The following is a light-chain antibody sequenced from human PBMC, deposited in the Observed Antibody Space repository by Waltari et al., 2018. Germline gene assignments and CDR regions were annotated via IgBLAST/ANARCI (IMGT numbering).Light chain of an antibody. Sequence: QSALTQPASVSGSPGQSITISCTGTSNDVGAYNYVAWYQQHPGKAPKIMIHSVTNRPSGVPNRFSGSKSGNTASLTISGLQAEDDADYYCSSYATTSALLFGTGTKVTVL. V-gene: IGLV2-14*03. CDR3: SSYATTSALL. CDR2: SVT. CDR1: SNDVGAYNY. J-gene: IGLJ1*01.